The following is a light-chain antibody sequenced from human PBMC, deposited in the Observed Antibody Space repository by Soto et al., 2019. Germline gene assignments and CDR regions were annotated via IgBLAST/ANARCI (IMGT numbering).Light chain of an antibody. CDR1: SSNIGSGYD. CDR3: SSHTFFSTVI. CDR2: DDN. Sequence: QSALTQPPSVSGAPGQKVTISCTGSSSNIGSGYDVHWYQQFPGAAPKLLIYDDNNRASGVPDRFSGSKSGSTASLTISGLQTEDEAVYYCSSHTFFSTVIFGGGTKLTVL. J-gene: IGLJ2*01. V-gene: IGLV1-40*01.